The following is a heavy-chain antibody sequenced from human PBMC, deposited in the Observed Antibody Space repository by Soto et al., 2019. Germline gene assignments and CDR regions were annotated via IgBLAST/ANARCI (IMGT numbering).Heavy chain of an antibody. V-gene: IGHV1-46*02. D-gene: IGHD2-21*02. J-gene: IGHJ4*02. CDR2: IHPSGGGS. Sequence: ASVKVSCKSSGYPFNTYYLHWVRQAPGQGLEWMGMIHPSGGGSTYAQKFLGRVTMTLDSSTSTVFMELTSLRSADTAVYYCARGGHIAVVTDSFDSWGQGTLVTVSS. CDR3: ARGGHIAVVTDSFDS. CDR1: GYPFNTYY.